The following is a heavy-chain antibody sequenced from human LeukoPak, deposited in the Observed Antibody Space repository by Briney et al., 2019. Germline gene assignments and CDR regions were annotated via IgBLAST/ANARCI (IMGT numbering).Heavy chain of an antibody. J-gene: IGHJ4*02. CDR1: GYSISSGYY. CDR3: ARQVVVACHGY. CDR2: IYHSGST. D-gene: IGHD2-15*01. V-gene: IGHV4-38-2*01. Sequence: SETLSLXCAVSGYSISSGYYWGWIRQPPGKGLEWIGSIYHSGSTYYNPSLKSRVTISVDTSKNQFSLKLSSVTAADTAVYYCARQVVVACHGYWGQGTLVTVSS.